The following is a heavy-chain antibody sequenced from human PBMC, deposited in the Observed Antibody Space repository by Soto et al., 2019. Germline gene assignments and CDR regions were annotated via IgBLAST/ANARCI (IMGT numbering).Heavy chain of an antibody. J-gene: IGHJ4*02. V-gene: IGHV4-28*01. Sequence: QVQLQESGPGLVKPSDTLSLTCAVSGYSISSSNWWGWIRQPPGKGLEWIGYIYYSGTTYYNPSLNSRVPMSVDPPKNQFSLKLTSVTAVDTAVYYCARREIQGPIDYWGQGTLVTVSS. CDR3: ARREIQGPIDY. D-gene: IGHD1-26*01. CDR1: GYSISSSNW. CDR2: IYYSGTT.